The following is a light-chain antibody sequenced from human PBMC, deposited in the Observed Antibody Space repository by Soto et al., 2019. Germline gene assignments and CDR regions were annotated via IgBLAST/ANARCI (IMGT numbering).Light chain of an antibody. J-gene: IGKJ1*01. CDR1: PSLLHSNGYNC. Sequence: IVLSLSPLSLPVPPGEPTSIFFSSSPSLLHSNGYNCLDWYLQKPGQSPQLLIYLGSNRASGVPDRVSGSGSGTDFTLKISRVEAEDVGVYYCMQALQTPPWTFGQGTKVDI. V-gene: IGKV2-28*01. CDR3: MQALQTPPWT. CDR2: LGS.